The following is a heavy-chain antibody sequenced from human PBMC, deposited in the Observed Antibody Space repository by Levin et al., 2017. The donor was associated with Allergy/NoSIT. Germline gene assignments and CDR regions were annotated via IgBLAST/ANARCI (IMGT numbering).Heavy chain of an antibody. CDR3: ARSGKIAEVRNYMDV. J-gene: IGHJ6*03. V-gene: IGHV5-51*01. D-gene: IGHD6-13*01. Sequence: KVSCRGSGYTFTSYWIGWVRQMPGKGLEWMGIIFPGDSDIRYSPSFQGQVTISADRSISTAYLQWSSLKASDTAMYYCARSGKIAEVRNYMDVWGKGTTVTVSS. CDR1: GYTFTSYW. CDR2: IFPGDSDI.